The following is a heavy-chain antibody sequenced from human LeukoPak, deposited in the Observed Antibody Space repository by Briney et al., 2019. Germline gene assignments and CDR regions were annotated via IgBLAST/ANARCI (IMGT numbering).Heavy chain of an antibody. CDR2: IYYSGST. CDR3: ARGDTY. Sequence: SETLSLTCTVSGGSISSYYWSWIRQPPGKGLEWIGYIYYSGSTYYNPSLKSRVTISVDTSKNQFSLKLSSVTAADTAVYYCARGDTYWGQGTLVTVSS. CDR1: GGSISSYY. V-gene: IGHV4-59*08. D-gene: IGHD5-18*01. J-gene: IGHJ4*02.